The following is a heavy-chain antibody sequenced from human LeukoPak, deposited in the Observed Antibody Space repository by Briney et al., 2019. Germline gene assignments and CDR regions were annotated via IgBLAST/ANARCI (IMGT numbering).Heavy chain of an antibody. CDR3: ARHTKVYDILTGYSPAYLDY. CDR2: IHYGGST. D-gene: IGHD3-9*01. CDR1: GGSISISSYY. Sequence: PSETLSLTCTVSGGSISISSYYWGWIRQPPGKGLEWIANIHYGGSTNYNPSLKSRVTISVDTSKNQFSLRLSSLTAADTAVYYCARHTKVYDILTGYSPAYLDYWGQGTLVTVSS. V-gene: IGHV4-39*01. J-gene: IGHJ4*02.